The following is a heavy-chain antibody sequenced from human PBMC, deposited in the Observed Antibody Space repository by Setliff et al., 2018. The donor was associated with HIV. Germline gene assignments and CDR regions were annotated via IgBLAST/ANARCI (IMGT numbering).Heavy chain of an antibody. CDR2: IAYTGSG. CDR3: AREVRWELPQGFDH. J-gene: IGHJ4*02. CDR1: DSGTYY. D-gene: IGHD1-26*01. Sequence: PSETLSLTCTVSDSGTYYWGWIRQPPGKGLEWIGSIAYTGSGYYNSSLKSRVTISVDTSRNECSLKLTSVTAADTAVYYCAREVRWELPQGFDHWGQGSQVTVSS. V-gene: IGHV4-39*07.